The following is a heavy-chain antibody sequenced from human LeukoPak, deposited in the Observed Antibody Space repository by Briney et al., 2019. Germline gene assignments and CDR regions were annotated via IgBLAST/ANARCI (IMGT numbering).Heavy chain of an antibody. CDR1: GFTFSSYS. D-gene: IGHD1-26*01. CDR3: AREGGGSYCDY. Sequence: GGSLRLSCAASGFTFSSYSMNWVRQAPGKGLEWVSYISSSSSTIYYADSVKGRFTISRDNAKNSLYLQMNSLRAEDTAVYYCAREGGGSYCDYWGQGTLVTVSP. CDR2: ISSSSSTI. V-gene: IGHV3-48*01. J-gene: IGHJ4*02.